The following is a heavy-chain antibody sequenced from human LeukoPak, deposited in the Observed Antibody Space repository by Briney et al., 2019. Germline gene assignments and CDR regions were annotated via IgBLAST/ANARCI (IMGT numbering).Heavy chain of an antibody. CDR2: ISSSGSTI. CDR1: GFTFSSYE. Sequence: PGGSLRLSCAASGFTFSSYEMNWVRQAPGKGLEWVSYISSSGSTIYYADSVKGRFTISRDNAKNSLYLQMNSLRAEDTAVYYCARGTTTYYDFWSGPMDVWGQGTTVTVSS. J-gene: IGHJ6*02. V-gene: IGHV3-48*03. D-gene: IGHD3-3*01. CDR3: ARGTTTYYDFWSGPMDV.